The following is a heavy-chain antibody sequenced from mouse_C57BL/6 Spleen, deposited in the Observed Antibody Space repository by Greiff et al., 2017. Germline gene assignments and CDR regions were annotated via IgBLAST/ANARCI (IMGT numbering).Heavy chain of an antibody. J-gene: IGHJ1*03. D-gene: IGHD1-1*01. V-gene: IGHV1-55*01. CDR2: IYPGSGST. CDR3: ARRDDGNSYVWYFDV. Sequence: QVQLQQPGAELVKPGASVKMSCKASGYTFTSYWITWVKQRPGQGLEWIGDIYPGSGSTNYNEKFKSKATLTVDTSSSTAYMQLSSLTSEDSAVYYCARRDDGNSYVWYFDVWGKGTTVTVSS. CDR1: GYTFTSYW.